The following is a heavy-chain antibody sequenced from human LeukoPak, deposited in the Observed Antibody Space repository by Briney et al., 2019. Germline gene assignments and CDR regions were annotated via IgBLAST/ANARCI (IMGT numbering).Heavy chain of an antibody. D-gene: IGHD2-2*01. CDR2: ISGSGGST. J-gene: IGHJ4*02. CDR1: GFTFSSYA. CDR3: AKMKRSGYCSSTSCFFDY. Sequence: TGGSLRLSCAASGFTFSSYAMSWVRQAPGKGLEWVSAISGSGGSTYYADSVKGRFTISRDNSKNTLYLQMNSLRAEDTAVYYCAKMKRSGYCSSTSCFFDYWGQGTLVTVSS. V-gene: IGHV3-23*01.